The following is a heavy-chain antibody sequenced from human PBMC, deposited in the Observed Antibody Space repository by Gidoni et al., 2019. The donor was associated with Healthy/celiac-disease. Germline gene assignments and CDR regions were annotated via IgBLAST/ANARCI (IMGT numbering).Heavy chain of an antibody. V-gene: IGHV2-26*01. J-gene: IGHJ5*02. CDR3: ARIRQSGYSGYALFNWFDP. CDR2: IFSNDEK. Sequence: QVTLKESGPVLVKPTETLTLTCTVSGFSLSNARMGVSWIRQPPGKALEWLAHIFSNDEKSYSTSLKSRLTISKDTSKSQVVLTMTNMDPVDTATYYCARIRQSGYSGYALFNWFDPWGQGTLVTVSS. D-gene: IGHD5-12*01. CDR1: GFSLSNARMG.